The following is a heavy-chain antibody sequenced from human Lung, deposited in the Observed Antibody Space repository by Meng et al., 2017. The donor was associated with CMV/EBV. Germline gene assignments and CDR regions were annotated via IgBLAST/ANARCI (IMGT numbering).Heavy chain of an antibody. CDR3: TRDGDYYDATLH. D-gene: IGHD3-16*01. J-gene: IGHJ4*02. CDR2: IDSDGSST. CDR1: GFTFSSYW. V-gene: IGHV3-74*01. Sequence: SCAASGFTFSSYWMHWVRQAPGKGLEWVSRIDSDGSSTTYAESVKGRFTISRDNAKNTLFLQMISLRAEDTAVYYCTRDGDYYDATLHWVQGSLVTVSS.